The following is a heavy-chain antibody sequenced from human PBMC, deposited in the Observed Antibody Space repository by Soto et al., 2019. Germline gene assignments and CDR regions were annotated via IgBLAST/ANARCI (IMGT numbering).Heavy chain of an antibody. V-gene: IGHV1-58*02. CDR1: GFSFSSSA. Sequence: QMLLVQSGPEVKKPGTSVKVSCKASGFSFSSSAIQWVRQARGQRLEWIGWIVVGNGNTNYAQEFQERATITRDTSNGTAYMELSSLRSEDTAVLYCAAGSITTAGMNWFDPWGQGTLVTVSS. CDR3: AAGSITTAGMNWFDP. J-gene: IGHJ5*02. CDR2: IVVGNGNT. D-gene: IGHD6-13*01.